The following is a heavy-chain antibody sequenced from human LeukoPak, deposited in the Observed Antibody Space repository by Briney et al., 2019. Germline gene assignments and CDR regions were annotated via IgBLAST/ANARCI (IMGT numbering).Heavy chain of an antibody. CDR1: GYTFTGYY. D-gene: IGHD6-19*01. V-gene: IGHV1-2*02. CDR2: INPNSGGT. CDR3: ARDLSRRVRSSGWYSLGY. Sequence: GGSVKVSCKASGYTFTGYYMHWVRQAPGQGLEWMGWINPNSGGTNYAQKFQGRVTMTRDTSISTAYMELSRLRSDDTAVYYCARDLSRRVRSSGWYSLGYWGQGTLVTVSS. J-gene: IGHJ4*02.